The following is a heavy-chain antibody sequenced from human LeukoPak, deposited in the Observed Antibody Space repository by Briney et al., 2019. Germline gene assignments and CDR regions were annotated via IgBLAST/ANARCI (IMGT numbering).Heavy chain of an antibody. J-gene: IGHJ5*02. CDR3: ARGRRWFDP. CDR1: GYTFTGYY. CDR2: INPNSGNT. V-gene: IGHV1-8*03. Sequence: ASVKVSCKASGYTFTGYYIHWVQQAPGQGLEWMGWINPNSGNTGYAQKFQGRVTITRNTSISTAYMELSSLRSEDTAVYYCARGRRWFDPWGQGTLVTVSS.